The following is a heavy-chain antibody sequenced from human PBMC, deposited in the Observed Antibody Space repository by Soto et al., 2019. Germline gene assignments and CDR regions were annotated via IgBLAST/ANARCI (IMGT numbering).Heavy chain of an antibody. CDR2: IYPHDSDT. CDR3: ARPTDYHYGMQV. CDR1: GYNFHTYW. V-gene: IGHV5-51*01. D-gene: IGHD4-17*01. Sequence: LKISCKGSGYNFHTYWIAWVRQMPGKGLEWMGFIYPHDSDTRYSPSFRGQVAISADKSINTAYLQWTSLKASDTAIYFCARPTDYHYGMQVWGQGTTVTVSS. J-gene: IGHJ6*01.